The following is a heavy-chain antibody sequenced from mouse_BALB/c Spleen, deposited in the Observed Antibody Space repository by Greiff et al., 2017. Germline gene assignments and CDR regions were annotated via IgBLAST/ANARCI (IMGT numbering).Heavy chain of an antibody. CDR3: SRRAKQGTWFAY. Sequence: VQLQQSGAELVRPGTSVKVSCKASGYAFTNYLIEWVKQRPGQGLEWIGVINPGGGGTNYNEKFKGKATLTADKSSSTAYMQLSSLTSDDSAVYFCSRRAKQGTWFAYWGQGTLVTVSA. D-gene: IGHD3-3*01. V-gene: IGHV1-54*01. CDR1: GYAFTNYL. CDR2: INPGGGGT. J-gene: IGHJ3*01.